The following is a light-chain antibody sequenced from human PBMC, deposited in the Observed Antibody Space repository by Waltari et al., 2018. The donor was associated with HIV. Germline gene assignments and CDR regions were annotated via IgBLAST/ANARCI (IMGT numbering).Light chain of an antibody. Sequence: QSAPTQPASVSGSPGQSTNISCPGTTSEVGGYNHVSWYQQHPGKAPKLMIYEVSKRPSGVSNRLSGSKSGNTASLTISGLQAEDEADYYCSSYTSSSTVVFGGGTKLTVL. J-gene: IGLJ3*02. CDR3: SSYTSSSTVV. CDR1: TSEVGGYNH. CDR2: EVS. V-gene: IGLV2-14*01.